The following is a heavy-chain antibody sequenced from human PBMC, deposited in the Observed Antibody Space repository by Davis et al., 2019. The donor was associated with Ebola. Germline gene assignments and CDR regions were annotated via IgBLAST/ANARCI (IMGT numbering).Heavy chain of an antibody. CDR1: GGSISSSNW. CDR3: ARVSPYGDYAALYYYYGMDV. Sequence: SETLSLTCAVSGGSISSSNWWSWVRQPPGKGLEWIGYIYYSGSTYYNPSLKSRVTISVDTSKNQFSLKLSSVTAADTAVYYCARVSPYGDYAALYYYYGMDVWGQGTTVTVSS. J-gene: IGHJ6*02. CDR2: IYYSGST. V-gene: IGHV4-4*02. D-gene: IGHD4-17*01.